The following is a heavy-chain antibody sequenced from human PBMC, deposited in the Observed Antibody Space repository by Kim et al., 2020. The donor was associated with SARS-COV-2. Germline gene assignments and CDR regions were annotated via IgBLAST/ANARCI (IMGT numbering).Heavy chain of an antibody. CDR2: INHSGST. CDR3: ARGRGGTTVVILGLGYYYYYGMDV. Sequence: SETLSLTCAVYGGSFSGYYWSWIRQPPGKGLEWIGEINHSGSTNYNPSLKSRVTISVDTSKNQFSLKLSSVTAADTAVYYCARGRGGTTVVILGLGYYYYYGMDVWGQGTTVTVSS. V-gene: IGHV4-34*01. D-gene: IGHD4-17*01. CDR1: GGSFSGYY. J-gene: IGHJ6*02.